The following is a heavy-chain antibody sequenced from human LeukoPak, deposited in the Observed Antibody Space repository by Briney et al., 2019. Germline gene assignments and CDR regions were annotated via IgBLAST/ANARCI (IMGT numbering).Heavy chain of an antibody. CDR3: AKAWYYYDSSGYRYYFDY. Sequence: PGGSLRLSCAASGFTFSSYAMSWVRQAPGKGLEWVSAISCSGGSTYYADSVKGRFTISRDNYKNTLYLQMNSLRAEDTAVYYCAKAWYYYDSSGYRYYFDYWGQGTLVTVSS. V-gene: IGHV3-23*01. CDR1: GFTFSSYA. D-gene: IGHD3-22*01. CDR2: ISCSGGST. J-gene: IGHJ4*02.